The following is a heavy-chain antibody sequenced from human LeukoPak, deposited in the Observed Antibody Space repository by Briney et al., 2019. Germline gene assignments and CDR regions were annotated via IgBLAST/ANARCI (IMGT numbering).Heavy chain of an antibody. J-gene: IGHJ4*02. CDR1: GYNFGTYW. Sequence: GESLKISCKGSGYNFGTYWIGWVRQIPGKGLEWIWTIYPGDSDPPYSPSFQGQVTISADKSISTAYLQWSSLKASDTAMYYCARREVATYYFDWWGQGTLVTVSS. D-gene: IGHD5-12*01. CDR2: IYPGDSDP. V-gene: IGHV5-51*01. CDR3: ARREVATYYFDW.